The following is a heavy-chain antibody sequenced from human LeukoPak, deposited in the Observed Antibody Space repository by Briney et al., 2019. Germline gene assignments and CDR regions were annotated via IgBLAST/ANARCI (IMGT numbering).Heavy chain of an antibody. CDR1: GYYFSSYW. Sequence: GESLKISCKGSGYYFSSYWIGWVRQMPGKGLEWMGIIYPGDSDTTYSPSFQGQVTISVDKSISTAFLQWSSLKASDTAVYYCARHLGWCNNTSGCDDESDAFDIWGQGTMVTVSS. D-gene: IGHD2-2*01. CDR2: IYPGDSDT. V-gene: IGHV5-51*01. CDR3: ARHLGWCNNTSGCDDESDAFDI. J-gene: IGHJ3*02.